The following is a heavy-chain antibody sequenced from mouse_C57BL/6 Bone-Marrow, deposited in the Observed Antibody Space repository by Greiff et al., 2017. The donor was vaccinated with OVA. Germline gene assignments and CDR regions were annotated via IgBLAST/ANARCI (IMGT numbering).Heavy chain of an antibody. CDR2: IDPSDSYT. Sequence: QVQLQQPGAELVRPGTSVKLSCKASGYTFTSYWMHWVKQRPGQGLEWIGVIDPSDSYTNYNQKFKGKATLTVDTSSSPAYMQLSSLTSEDSAVYYCARGITTVLGDYWGQGTTLTVSS. J-gene: IGHJ2*01. CDR1: GYTFTSYW. V-gene: IGHV1-59*01. D-gene: IGHD1-1*01. CDR3: ARGITTVLGDY.